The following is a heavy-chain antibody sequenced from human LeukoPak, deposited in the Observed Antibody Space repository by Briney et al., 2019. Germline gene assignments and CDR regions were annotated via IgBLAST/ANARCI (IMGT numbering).Heavy chain of an antibody. CDR1: GYTLTELS. D-gene: IGHD6-19*01. V-gene: IGHV1-24*01. J-gene: IGHJ4*02. Sequence: ASVKVSCKVSGYTLTELSMHWVRQAPGKGLEWMGGFDPEGGETIYAQKFQGRVTMTEDTSTDTAYMELSSLRSEDTAVYYCATDRYHSSGWYRFGYWGQGTLVTVSS. CDR2: FDPEGGET. CDR3: ATDRYHSSGWYRFGY.